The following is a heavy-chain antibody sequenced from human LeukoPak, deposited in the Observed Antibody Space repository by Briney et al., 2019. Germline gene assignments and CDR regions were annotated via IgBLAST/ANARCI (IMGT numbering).Heavy chain of an antibody. CDR1: GGSFNSYY. Sequence: PSETLSLTCAVYGGSFNSYYWTWVRQPPGKGLEWIGEVYHLGTTAYNPSLESRVTISVDTSKNQFSLKLSSVTAADTAVYYCARGPYSTTFDYWGQGTLVTVSS. CDR3: ARGPYSTTFDY. CDR2: VYHLGTT. D-gene: IGHD4-11*01. V-gene: IGHV4-34*01. J-gene: IGHJ4*02.